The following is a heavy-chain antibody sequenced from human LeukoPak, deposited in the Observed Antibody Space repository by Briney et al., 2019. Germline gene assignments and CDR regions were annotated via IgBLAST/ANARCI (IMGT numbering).Heavy chain of an antibody. CDR1: GFTFSSHW. CDR3: AGALTGTTQLDS. V-gene: IGHV3-74*01. D-gene: IGHD1-7*01. CDR2: LNMDATTT. J-gene: IGHJ4*02. Sequence: PGGSLRLSCAASGFTFSSHWMHWVRQPPGKGVVWVSRLNMDATTTNYADSVEGRFTISRDNAKNTLYLQMNSLRVEDTAVYYCAGALTGTTQLDSWGQGTLVIVSS.